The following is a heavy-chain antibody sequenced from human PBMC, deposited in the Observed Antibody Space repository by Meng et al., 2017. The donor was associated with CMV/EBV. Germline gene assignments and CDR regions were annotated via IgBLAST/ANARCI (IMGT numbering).Heavy chain of an antibody. CDR1: GGSISSYY. J-gene: IGHJ6*02. CDR3: ARGDIVAVPGAHYYYYGMDV. D-gene: IGHD2-2*01. Sequence: SETLSLTCTVSGGSISSYYWSWIRQPPGKGLEWIGYIYYSGSTNYNPSLKSRVTISVDTSKNQFSLKLSSVTAADTAVYYCARGDIVAVPGAHYYYYGMDVWGQGTTVTVSS. V-gene: IGHV4-59*01. CDR2: IYYSGST.